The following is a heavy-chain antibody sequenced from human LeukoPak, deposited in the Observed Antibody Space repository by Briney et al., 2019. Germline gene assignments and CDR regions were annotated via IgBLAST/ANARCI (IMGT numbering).Heavy chain of an antibody. J-gene: IGHJ4*02. CDR1: GFTFGDYA. CDR2: IRSKAYGGTT. Sequence: GGSLRLSCTASGFTFGDYAMSWFRQAPGKGLEWVGFIRSKAYGGTTEYAASVKGRFTISRDDSKSIAYLQMNSLKTEDTAVYYCTRAPLLWIGESTWWFDYWGQGTLVTVSS. D-gene: IGHD3-10*01. V-gene: IGHV3-49*03. CDR3: TRAPLLWIGESTWWFDY.